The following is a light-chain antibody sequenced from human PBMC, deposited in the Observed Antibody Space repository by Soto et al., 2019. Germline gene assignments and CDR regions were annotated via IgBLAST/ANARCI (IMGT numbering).Light chain of an antibody. CDR3: QRYGDSPEWA. V-gene: IGKV3-20*01. CDR2: GAS. CDR1: QSVDSRY. J-gene: IGKJ1*01. Sequence: ESVLTQSPGTLSLSPGERATLSCRASQSVDSRYLAWYQQKPGQAPRLLIYGASNRATGIPDRFSGSGSGTDFPLTISRLEREDFAVYYCQRYGDSPEWAFGQGTNVEVK.